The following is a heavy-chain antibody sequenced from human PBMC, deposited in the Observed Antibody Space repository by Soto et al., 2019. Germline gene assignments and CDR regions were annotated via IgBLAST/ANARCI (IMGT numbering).Heavy chain of an antibody. CDR1: GFSFSISP. J-gene: IGHJ4*02. CDR3: ARDPKTSGGQHWAFNYFDS. CDR2: ISYDGTNK. D-gene: IGHD7-27*01. V-gene: IGHV3-30-3*01. Sequence: GGSLRLSCAASGFSFSISPMHWVRQAPGKGPEWVALISYDGTNKFYADSVKGRFTISRDNSKCTLYLQVDSLRPEDAAVYSCARDPKTSGGQHWAFNYFDSWGQGTLVTVSS.